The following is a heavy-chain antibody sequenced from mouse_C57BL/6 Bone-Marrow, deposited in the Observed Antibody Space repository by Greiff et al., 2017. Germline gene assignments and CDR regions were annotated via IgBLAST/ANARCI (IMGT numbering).Heavy chain of an antibody. Sequence: QVQLQQSGAELVRPGTSVKVSCKASGYAFTNYLIEWVKQRPGQGLEWIGVINPGSGGTNYNEQFKGKATLTADKSSSTAYMQLSSLTSEDSAVYFCARDYRGYFDYWGQGTTLTVSS. V-gene: IGHV1-54*01. CDR2: INPGSGGT. D-gene: IGHD2-14*01. CDR1: GYAFTNYL. J-gene: IGHJ2*01. CDR3: ARDYRGYFDY.